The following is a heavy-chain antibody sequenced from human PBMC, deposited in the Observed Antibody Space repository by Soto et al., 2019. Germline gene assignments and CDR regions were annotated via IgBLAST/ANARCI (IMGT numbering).Heavy chain of an antibody. Sequence: QVQLQESGPGLVKPSGTLSLTCAVSGGSITSGYWWSWVRQPPGQGLDFIGEIHRDGRANYNPSLESRVTISIDTARNQFSLTMNSVTAADTAAYFCEKNGAFAISDWGQGALVTVSS. D-gene: IGHD2-2*02. J-gene: IGHJ4*02. CDR3: EKNGAFAISD. CDR2: IHRDGRA. CDR1: GGSITSGYW. V-gene: IGHV4-4*02.